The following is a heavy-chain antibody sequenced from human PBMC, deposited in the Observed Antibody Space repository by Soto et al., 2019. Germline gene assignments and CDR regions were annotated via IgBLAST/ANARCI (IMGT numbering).Heavy chain of an antibody. CDR3: ARGVRVSACLGYYRDA. V-gene: IGHV1-18*01. CDR2: INPDNGDT. CDR1: GYTFSNFG. Sequence: QVQLVQSGAEVKKPGASLKVSCKASGYTFSNFGVSWVRQAPGQGLEWIGWINPDNGDTNYGQKFQGRATMTTDTFENTACVEARCLRSNDTAVDYCARGVRVSACLGYYRDAWGEGTTVTVSS. D-gene: IGHD3-10*02. J-gene: IGHJ6*03.